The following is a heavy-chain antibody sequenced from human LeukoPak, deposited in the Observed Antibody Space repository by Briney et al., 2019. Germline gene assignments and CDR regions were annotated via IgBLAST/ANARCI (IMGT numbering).Heavy chain of an antibody. V-gene: IGHV3-74*01. CDR1: GFTFSSYW. Sequence: GGSLRLSCAASGFTFSSYWMHWVRQAPGKGLVWVSRINSDGSSTSYADSVKGRFTMSRGNAKKKLYLQMNSLRAEDTAVYYCARGDTIFGVVPVYWGQRTLVTVSS. CDR3: ARGDTIFGVVPVY. CDR2: INSDGSST. J-gene: IGHJ4*02. D-gene: IGHD3-3*01.